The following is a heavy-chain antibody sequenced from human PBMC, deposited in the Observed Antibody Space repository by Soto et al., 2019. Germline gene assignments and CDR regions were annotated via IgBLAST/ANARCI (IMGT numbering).Heavy chain of an antibody. CDR2: IIPIFGTA. D-gene: IGHD1-7*01. Sequence: SVKVSCKASGGTFSSYAISWVRQAPGQGLEWMGGIIPIFGTANYAQKFQGRVTITADESTSTAYMELSSLRSEDTAVYYCARETGTRVKWFDPWGKGTLVTVSS. J-gene: IGHJ5*02. CDR3: ARETGTRVKWFDP. CDR1: GGTFSSYA. V-gene: IGHV1-69*13.